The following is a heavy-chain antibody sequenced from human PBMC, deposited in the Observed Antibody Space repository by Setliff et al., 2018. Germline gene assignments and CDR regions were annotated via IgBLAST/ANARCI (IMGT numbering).Heavy chain of an antibody. CDR1: GYTLTNYY. D-gene: IGHD3-3*01. CDR3: VREGLSFGPGCCPNWLDP. CDR2: INPRTGVT. J-gene: IGHJ5*02. V-gene: IGHV1-2*02. Sequence: VASVKVSCKASGYTLTNYYMHWVRQAPGQGLEWMGWINPRTGVTNYAQKFQGRVTMTRDTSITTVYMELSTLTSDDTAVYYCVREGLSFGPGCCPNWLDPWGQGTLVTVSS.